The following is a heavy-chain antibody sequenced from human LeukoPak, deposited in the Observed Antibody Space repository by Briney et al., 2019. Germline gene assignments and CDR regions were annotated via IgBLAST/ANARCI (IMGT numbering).Heavy chain of an antibody. D-gene: IGHD1-26*01. CDR3: AGGSGFDY. Sequence: GGSLRLSCAASGFTFSSYAMRWVRQAPGKGLEWVSGISGSGLSTYYADSVKGRFTISRGNSKNTLYLQMNSLRAEDTAVYYCAGGSGFDYWGQGTLVTVSS. J-gene: IGHJ4*02. V-gene: IGHV3-23*01. CDR1: GFTFSSYA. CDR2: ISGSGLST.